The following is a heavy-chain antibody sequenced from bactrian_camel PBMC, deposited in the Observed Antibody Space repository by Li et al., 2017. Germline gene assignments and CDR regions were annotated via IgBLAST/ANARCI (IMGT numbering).Heavy chain of an antibody. CDR2: VYRVGGSA. CDR3: AAECAPDEAGGFRY. CDR1: GDNYSRAC. V-gene: IGHV3S1*01. J-gene: IGHJ6*01. Sequence: HVQLVESGGDSVQAGGSLRLSCAASGDNYSRACMAWFRQAPGKEREGVAAVYRVGGSAFYADSVKGRFTFSQDNAQKTLYLQMDSLKPEDTAMYYCAAECAPDEAGGFRYWGQGTQVTVS. D-gene: IGHD6*01.